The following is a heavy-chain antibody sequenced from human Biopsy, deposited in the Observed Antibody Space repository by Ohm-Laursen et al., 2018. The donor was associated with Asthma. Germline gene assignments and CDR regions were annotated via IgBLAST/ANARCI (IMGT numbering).Heavy chain of an antibody. Sequence: ASVTVACKISGYSLTDLSMHWVRQAPGQGLEWMGGHDHEEGGTVNARRLQGRVTMTEDTSTDTAYMELSSLSSDDTAVYYCASDFPKDYVRYNFQFWGQGTLVTVSS. V-gene: IGHV1-24*01. J-gene: IGHJ4*02. CDR1: GYSLTDLS. D-gene: IGHD4-17*01. CDR2: HDHEEGGT. CDR3: ASDFPKDYVRYNFQF.